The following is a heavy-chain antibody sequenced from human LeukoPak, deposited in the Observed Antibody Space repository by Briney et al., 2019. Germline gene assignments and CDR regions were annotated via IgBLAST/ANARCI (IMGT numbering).Heavy chain of an antibody. CDR3: ASGHDPIYLDY. CDR1: GCTFSSYA. CDR2: ISGSGGST. J-gene: IGHJ4*02. V-gene: IGHV3-23*01. Sequence: PGGAVRLSCAASGCTFSSYAMSWVRQAPGKGLEWVAGISGSGGSTYYADSVKGRFTISRDNSQNTLYLQMNSLRAEDTAVYYCASGHDPIYLDYWGQGTLVTVSS. D-gene: IGHD5-12*01.